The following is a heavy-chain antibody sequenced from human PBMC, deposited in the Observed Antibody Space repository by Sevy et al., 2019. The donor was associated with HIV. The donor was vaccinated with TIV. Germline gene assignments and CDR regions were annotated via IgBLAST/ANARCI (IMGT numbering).Heavy chain of an antibody. CDR2: ISSSSSYI. D-gene: IGHD1-26*01. Sequence: GGSLRLSCAASGFTFSSYSMNWVRQAPGKGLEWVSSISSSSSYIYYVDSVKGRFTISRDNAKNSLYLQMNSLRAEYTAVYYCARCYIGGYGPFDYWGQGTLVTVSS. CDR3: ARCYIGGYGPFDY. J-gene: IGHJ4*02. CDR1: GFTFSSYS. V-gene: IGHV3-21*01.